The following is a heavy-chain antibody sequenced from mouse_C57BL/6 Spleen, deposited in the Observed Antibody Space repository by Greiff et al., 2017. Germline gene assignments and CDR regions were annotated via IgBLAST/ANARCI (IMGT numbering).Heavy chain of an antibody. V-gene: IGHV1-69*01. CDR2: IDPSDSYT. J-gene: IGHJ4*01. Sequence: QVQLQQPGAELVMPGASVKLSCKASGYTFTGYWMHWVKQRPGQGLEWIGEIDPSDSYTNYNQKFKGKSTLTVDKSSSTAYMQLSSLTSEDSAVYYCARNGDYPYAMDYWGQGTSVTVSS. CDR3: ARNGDYPYAMDY. D-gene: IGHD2-4*01. CDR1: GYTFTGYW.